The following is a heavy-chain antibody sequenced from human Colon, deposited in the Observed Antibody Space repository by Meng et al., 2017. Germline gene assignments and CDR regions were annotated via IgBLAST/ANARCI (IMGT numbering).Heavy chain of an antibody. J-gene: IGHJ5*02. V-gene: IGHV6-1*01. D-gene: IGHD3-3*01. CDR1: GDNVPRSNTA. CDR3: ARGFWKSGFDS. CDR2: TYYTSKWNN. Sequence: QVPFQPSGPRLAEPPTTLSLTCATSGDNVPRSNTAWNWIRQSPSRGLEWLGRTYYTSKWNNDYAVSVRSRITINADTSKSQSSLHLNSVTPEDTAVYYCARGFWKSGFDSWGQGTLVTVSS.